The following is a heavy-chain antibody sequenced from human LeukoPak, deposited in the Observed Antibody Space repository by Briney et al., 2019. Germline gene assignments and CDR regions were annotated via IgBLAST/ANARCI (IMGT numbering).Heavy chain of an antibody. V-gene: IGHV1-2*02. D-gene: IGHD3-22*01. CDR2: INPDSGGT. CDR1: GYTFTGYY. J-gene: IGHJ4*02. CDR3: ALHDSGGYYCFDY. Sequence: GASVKVSCKASGYTFTGYYMHWVRQAPGQGLEWMGWINPDSGGTNYAQEFQGRVTMTRDTSISTAYMELSRLRSDDTAVYYCALHDSGGYYCFDYWGQGTLVTVSS.